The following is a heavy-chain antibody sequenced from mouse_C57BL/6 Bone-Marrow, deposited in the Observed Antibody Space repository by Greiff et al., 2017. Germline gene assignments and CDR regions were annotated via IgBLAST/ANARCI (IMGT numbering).Heavy chain of an antibody. CDR2: IYPGDGDT. CDR3: ARLRLRRGY. V-gene: IGHV1-82*01. D-gene: IGHD2-4*01. J-gene: IGHJ2*01. Sequence: QVQLKESGPELVKPGASVKISCKASGYAFSSSWMNWVKQRPGKGLEWIGRIYPGDGDTNYNGKFKGKATLTADKSSSTAYMQLSSLTSEDSAVYFCARLRLRRGYWGQGTTLTVSS. CDR1: GYAFSSSW.